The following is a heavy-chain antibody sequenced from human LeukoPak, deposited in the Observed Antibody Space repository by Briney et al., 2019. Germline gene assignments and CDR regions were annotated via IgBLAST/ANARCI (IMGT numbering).Heavy chain of an antibody. CDR3: ANHYSLALRSYFDY. D-gene: IGHD4-11*01. V-gene: IGHV3-23*03. CDR2: IYSGGST. J-gene: IGHJ4*02. CDR1: GFTYSSYA. Sequence: PGGSLRLSCAASGFTYSSYAMTWVRQAPGKGLEWVSVIYSGGSTYYADSVKGRFTISRHNSKNTLYLQMNSLRAEDTAVYYCANHYSLALRSYFDYWGQGTLVTVSS.